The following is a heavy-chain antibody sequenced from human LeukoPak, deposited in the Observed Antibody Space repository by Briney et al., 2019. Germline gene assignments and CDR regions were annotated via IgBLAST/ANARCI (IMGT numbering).Heavy chain of an antibody. CDR2: IIPIFGTA. CDR1: GGTFSSYA. V-gene: IGHV1-69*06. D-gene: IGHD2-21*02. Sequence: ASVKVSCKASGGTFSSYAISWVRQAPGQGLEWMGGIIPIFGTANYAQKFQGRVTITADKSTSTAYMELSSLRSEDTAVYYCASGNFGADCVLDSWGRETRFTVS. J-gene: IGHJ4*02. CDR3: ASGNFGADCVLDS.